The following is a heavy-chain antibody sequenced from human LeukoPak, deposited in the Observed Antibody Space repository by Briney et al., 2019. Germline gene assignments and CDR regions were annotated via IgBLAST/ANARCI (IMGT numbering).Heavy chain of an antibody. Sequence: PGGSLRLSCAASGFTFSTYWMHWVRQAPGKGLVWVSRINRDGSSTSYADSVKGRFTISRDNAKNSLYLQMNSLRAEDTAVYYCARTPTYNFWSGYTLDVWGQGTTVTVSS. CDR2: INRDGSST. CDR3: ARTPTYNFWSGYTLDV. CDR1: GFTFSTYW. V-gene: IGHV3-74*01. D-gene: IGHD3-3*01. J-gene: IGHJ6*02.